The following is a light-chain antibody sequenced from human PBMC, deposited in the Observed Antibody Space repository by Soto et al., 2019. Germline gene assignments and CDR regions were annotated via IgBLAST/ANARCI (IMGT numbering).Light chain of an antibody. CDR3: YQLNTFPHFFA. CDR1: QGLRSY. V-gene: IGKV1-9*01. Sequence: DIQLLQSPSTLSASVGDRVTITCRASQGLRSYLAWYQQRPGKAPELLIYGASTLPPGGASRFSGSGSGTEFTLTISSLQPQDFATYFCYQLNTFPHFFAFGHGTKVDIK. J-gene: IGKJ3*01. CDR2: GAS.